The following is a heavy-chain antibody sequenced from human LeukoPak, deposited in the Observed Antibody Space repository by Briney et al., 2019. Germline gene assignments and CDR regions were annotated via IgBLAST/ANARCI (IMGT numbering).Heavy chain of an antibody. J-gene: IGHJ5*02. CDR2: ISGDGGIT. D-gene: IGHD6-19*01. Sequence: GGSLRLSCAASGFTFDDYAMHWVRQAPRKGLGWVSLISGDGGITYYADSVKGRFTISRDNSKNSLYLQMNSLRTEDTALYYCAKDSRQRGGWYNWFDPWGQGTLVTVSS. CDR1: GFTFDDYA. CDR3: AKDSRQRGGWYNWFDP. V-gene: IGHV3-43*02.